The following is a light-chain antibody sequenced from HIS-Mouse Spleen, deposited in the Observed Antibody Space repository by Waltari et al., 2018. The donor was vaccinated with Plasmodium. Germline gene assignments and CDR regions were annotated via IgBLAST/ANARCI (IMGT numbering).Light chain of an antibody. CDR1: SSDVGGYNY. V-gene: IGLV2-8*01. Sequence: QSALTQPPSASGSPGQSVTISCTGTSSDVGGYNYVSWYQQHPGKAPKLMFYGVSNRPSGVPDRFSGSKSGNTASLTVSGLQAEDEADYYCSSYAGSNNLVFGGGTKLTVL. CDR2: GVS. J-gene: IGLJ2*01. CDR3: SSYAGSNNLV.